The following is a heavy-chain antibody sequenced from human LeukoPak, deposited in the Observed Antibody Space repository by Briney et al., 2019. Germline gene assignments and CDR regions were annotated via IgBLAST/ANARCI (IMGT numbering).Heavy chain of an antibody. V-gene: IGHV3-21*01. Sequence: GGSLRLSCAASGFTFSSYSMNWVRQAPGKGLEWVSSISSSTNYIYYADSVKGRFTISRDNAKNSLYLQMNSLRAEDTAVYYCAELGITMIGGVWGKGTTVTISS. J-gene: IGHJ6*04. CDR2: ISSSTNYI. D-gene: IGHD3-10*02. CDR3: AELGITMIGGV. CDR1: GFTFSSYS.